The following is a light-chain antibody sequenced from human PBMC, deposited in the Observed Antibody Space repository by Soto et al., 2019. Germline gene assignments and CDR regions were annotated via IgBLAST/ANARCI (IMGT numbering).Light chain of an antibody. CDR2: GAA. Sequence: EIVMTQSPATLSVSPGERATLSCRASQSVFSSLAWYQQKPGQAPRLLIYGAATRATGIPGRFSGSGSGTEFTLTISSLQSEDFATYYCQKYNSVPLTFGGGTKVEIK. CDR1: QSVFSS. V-gene: IGKV3-15*01. J-gene: IGKJ4*01. CDR3: QKYNSVPLT.